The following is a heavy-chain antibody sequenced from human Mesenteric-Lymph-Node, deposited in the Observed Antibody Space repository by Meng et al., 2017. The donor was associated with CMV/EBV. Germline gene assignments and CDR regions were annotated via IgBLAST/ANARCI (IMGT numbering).Heavy chain of an antibody. CDR3: ARRGYCSSNSCPDYYYAMDV. V-gene: IGHV1-8*03. CDR2: MNPNSGNT. D-gene: IGHD2-2*01. J-gene: IGHJ6*02. CDR1: GYTFTSYD. Sequence: ASVKVSCKASGYTFTSYDINWVRQATGQGLEWMGWMNPNSGNTGYAQKFQGRVTITRNTSISTAYMELSSLRSDDTAVYYCARRGYCSSNSCPDYYYAMDVWGQGTTVTVSS.